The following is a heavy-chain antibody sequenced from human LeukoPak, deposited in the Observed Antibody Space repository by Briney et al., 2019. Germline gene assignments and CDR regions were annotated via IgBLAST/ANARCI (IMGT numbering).Heavy chain of an antibody. D-gene: IGHD2-15*01. CDR1: GGSISSSSYY. CDR3: ARSLYCSGGSCYSGFDY. J-gene: IGHJ4*02. Sequence: ASETLSLACTVSGGSISSSSYYWGWIRQPPGKGLEWIGSIYYSGSTYYNPSLKSRVTISVDTSKNQFSLKLSSVTAADTAVYYCARSLYCSGGSCYSGFDYWGQGTLVTVSS. V-gene: IGHV4-39*07. CDR2: IYYSGST.